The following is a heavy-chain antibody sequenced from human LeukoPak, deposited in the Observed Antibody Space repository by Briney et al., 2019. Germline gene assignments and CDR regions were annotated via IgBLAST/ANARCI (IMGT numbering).Heavy chain of an antibody. CDR3: ARVVRKAFYYYYMDV. J-gene: IGHJ6*03. CDR1: GYTFTYYD. CDR2: MNPTSGDT. V-gene: IGHV1-8*01. Sequence: GASVKVSCKASGYTFTYYDVNWVRQAPGQGLEWMGWMNPTSGDTGYAQKFQGRVTMTRSMSRNAAYMELSRLRCEDTAVYFCARVVRKAFYYYYMDVWGKGTTISISS. D-gene: IGHD2-21*01.